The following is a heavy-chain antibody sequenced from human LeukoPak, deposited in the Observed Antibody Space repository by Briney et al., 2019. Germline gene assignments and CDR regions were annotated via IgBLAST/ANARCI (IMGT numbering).Heavy chain of an antibody. D-gene: IGHD3-10*01. V-gene: IGHV3-23*01. CDR3: AKAALLWFGDNWFDP. CDR1: GFTSSRSA. J-gene: IGHJ5*02. CDR2: VNGAGDTT. Sequence: GGSLRLSCAASGFTSSRSAMTWVRQAPGKGLEWVSSVNGAGDTTYYAASVRGRFTMSRDDSKNTLYLQMNSLRVEDTAVYYCAKAALLWFGDNWFDPWGQGTLVTVSS.